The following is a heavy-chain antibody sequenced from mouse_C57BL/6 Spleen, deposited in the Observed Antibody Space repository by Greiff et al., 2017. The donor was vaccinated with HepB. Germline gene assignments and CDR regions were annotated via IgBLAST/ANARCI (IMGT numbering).Heavy chain of an antibody. V-gene: IGHV8-8*01. CDR3: ARFITTGSGRMDY. CDR2: IWWDDDK. D-gene: IGHD1-1*01. CDR1: GFSLSTFGMG. Sequence: QVTLKESGPGILQPSQTLSLTCSFSGFSLSTFGMGLGWIRQPSGKGLEWLAHIWWDDDKYYNPALKSRLTISKDTSKNQGFLKSANVDTADTATYYCARFITTGSGRMDYWGQGTSVTVSS. J-gene: IGHJ4*01.